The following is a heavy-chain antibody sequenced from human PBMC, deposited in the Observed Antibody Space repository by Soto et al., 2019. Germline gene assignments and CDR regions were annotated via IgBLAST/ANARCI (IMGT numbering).Heavy chain of an antibody. V-gene: IGHV4-34*01. CDR2: INHSGST. CDR3: AHRSSGYSARFDP. J-gene: IGHJ5*02. D-gene: IGHD3-22*01. Sequence: SETLSLTCAVYGGSFSGYYWSWIRQPPGKGLEWIGEINHSGSTNYNPSLKSRVTISVDTSMNQFSLKVTSVTAADTAVYYCAHRSSGYSARFDPWGQGTLVTVSS. CDR1: GGSFSGYY.